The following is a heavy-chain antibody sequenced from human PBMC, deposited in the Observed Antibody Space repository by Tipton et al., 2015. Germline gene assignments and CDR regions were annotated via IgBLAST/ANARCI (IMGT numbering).Heavy chain of an antibody. Sequence: TLSLTCSVSGGSIDSYYWSWIRQPPGMRLEWIGYIDFRGSTEYNPSLKSRVTMSRDTSKNQFSLKLTSVTAADTAVYYCASGCINFSCYYWFDPWGPGTLVTVSS. CDR3: ASGCINFSCYYWFDP. CDR1: GGSIDSYY. J-gene: IGHJ5*02. D-gene: IGHD2-21*01. V-gene: IGHV4-59*08. CDR2: IDFRGST.